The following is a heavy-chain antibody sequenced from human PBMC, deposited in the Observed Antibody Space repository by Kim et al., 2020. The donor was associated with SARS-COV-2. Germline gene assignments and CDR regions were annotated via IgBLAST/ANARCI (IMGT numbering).Heavy chain of an antibody. J-gene: IGHJ4*02. V-gene: IGHV3-30*04. CDR3: ARGSNPGVGEDIVVVVAAEFDY. Sequence: GGSLRLSCAASGFTFSSYAMHWVRQAPGKGLEWVAVISYDGSNKYYADSVKGRFTISRDNSKNTLYLQMNSLRAEDTAVYYCARGSNPGVGEDIVVVVAAEFDYWGQGTLVTVSS. CDR1: GFTFSSYA. D-gene: IGHD2-15*01. CDR2: ISYDGSNK.